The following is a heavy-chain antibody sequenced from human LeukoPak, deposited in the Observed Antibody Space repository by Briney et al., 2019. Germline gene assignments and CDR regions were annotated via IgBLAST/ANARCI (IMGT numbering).Heavy chain of an antibody. Sequence: ASVKVSCKASGYTFTSYDINWVRQATGQGLEWMGWMNPNSGNTGYAQKFQGRVTMTRNTSISTAYMELSSLRSEDTAVYYCAREGRSNYVRDWFDPWGQGTLVTVSS. V-gene: IGHV1-8*01. D-gene: IGHD4-11*01. CDR3: AREGRSNYVRDWFDP. J-gene: IGHJ5*02. CDR2: MNPNSGNT. CDR1: GYTFTSYD.